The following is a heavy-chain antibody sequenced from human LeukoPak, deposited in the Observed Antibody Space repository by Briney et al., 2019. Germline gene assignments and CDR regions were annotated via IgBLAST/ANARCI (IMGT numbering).Heavy chain of an antibody. CDR1: GFTFGSYG. J-gene: IGHJ4*02. CDR2: ISYDGSNK. Sequence: PGGSLRLSCAASGFTFGSYGMHWVRQAPGKGLEWVAVISYDGSNKYYADSVKGRFTISRDNSKNTLYLQMNSLRAEDTAVYYCAYYDSSGYYSRFDYWGQGTLVTVSS. D-gene: IGHD3-22*01. CDR3: AYYDSSGYYSRFDY. V-gene: IGHV3-30*03.